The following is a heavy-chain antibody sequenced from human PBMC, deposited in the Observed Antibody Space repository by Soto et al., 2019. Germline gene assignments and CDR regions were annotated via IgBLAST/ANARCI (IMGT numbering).Heavy chain of an antibody. CDR1: GGSISSYY. V-gene: IGHV4-59*01. D-gene: IGHD3-22*01. Sequence: QVQLQESGPGLVKPSETLSLTCTVSGGSISSYYWSWIRQPPGKGLEWIGYIYYSGSTNYNPTLTSRVTISVDTSKNQFSLTLSSVTAADTAVYYCARGKGVVVIHDYWGQGTLVTVSS. J-gene: IGHJ4*02. CDR3: ARGKGVVVIHDY. CDR2: IYYSGST.